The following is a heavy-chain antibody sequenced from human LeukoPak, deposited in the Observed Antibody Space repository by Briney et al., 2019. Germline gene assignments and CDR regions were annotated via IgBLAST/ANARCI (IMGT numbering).Heavy chain of an antibody. D-gene: IGHD2-15*01. CDR3: ARTLRSATFDY. CDR1: GGSISSYY. Sequence: SETLSLTCTVSGGSISSYYWSWIRQPPGKGLEWIGYIYYSGSTNYNPSLKSRVTISVDTSKNQFSLKLSSVTAADTAVHYCARTLRSATFDYWGQGTLVTVSS. CDR2: IYYSGST. V-gene: IGHV4-59*01. J-gene: IGHJ4*02.